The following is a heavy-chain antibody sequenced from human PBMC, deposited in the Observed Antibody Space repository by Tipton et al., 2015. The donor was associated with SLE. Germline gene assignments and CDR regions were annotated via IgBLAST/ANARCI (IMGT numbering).Heavy chain of an antibody. V-gene: IGHV4-61*02. Sequence: TLSLTCTVSGGSISSGSYYWSWIRQPAGKGLEWIGRIYTSGSTNYNPSLKSRVTISVDTSKNHFSLKLSSVTAADTAVYYCACGFPQPNWNYEPFDYWGQGTLVTVSS. D-gene: IGHD1-7*01. CDR3: ACGFPQPNWNYEPFDY. CDR2: IYTSGST. J-gene: IGHJ4*02. CDR1: GGSISSGSYY.